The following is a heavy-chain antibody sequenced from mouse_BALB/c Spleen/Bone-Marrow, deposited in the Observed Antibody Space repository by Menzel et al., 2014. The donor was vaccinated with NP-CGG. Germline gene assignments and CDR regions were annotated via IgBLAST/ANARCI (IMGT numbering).Heavy chain of an antibody. Sequence: VMLVESGAELARPGASVKLSCKASGYTFTSYWMQWVKQRPGQGLEWIGAIYPGDGDTRYTQKFKGKATLTADKSSSTAYMQLSSLASEDSAVYYCARRDYGIRENYYAMDYWGRGTSVTVSS. CDR3: ARRDYGIRENYYAMDY. V-gene: IGHV1-87*01. CDR2: IYPGDGDT. D-gene: IGHD1-2*01. CDR1: GYTFTSYW. J-gene: IGHJ4*01.